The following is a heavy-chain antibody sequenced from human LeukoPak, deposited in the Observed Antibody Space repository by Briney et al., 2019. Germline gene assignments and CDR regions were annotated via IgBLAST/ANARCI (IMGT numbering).Heavy chain of an antibody. J-gene: IGHJ4*02. CDR1: GFSFDDYA. V-gene: IGHV3-9*01. CDR3: AKGPVKYYDILTGYYIEEYYFDY. Sequence: GRSLRLSCAASGFSFDDYAMHWVRQAPGKGLERVAGISWNSGSIAYADSVKGRFTISRDNAKNSLYLQMNSLRAEDTALYYCAKGPVKYYDILTGYYIEEYYFDYWGQGTLVTVSS. D-gene: IGHD3-9*01. CDR2: ISWNSGSI.